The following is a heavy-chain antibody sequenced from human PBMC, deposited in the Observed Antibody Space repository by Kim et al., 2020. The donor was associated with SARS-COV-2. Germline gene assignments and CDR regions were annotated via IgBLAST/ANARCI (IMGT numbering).Heavy chain of an antibody. D-gene: IGHD6-13*01. CDR1: GFTFSSYA. CDR2: ISSNGGST. Sequence: GGSLRLSCAASGFTFSSYAMHWVRQAPGKGLEYVSAISSNGGSTYYADSVKGRFTISRDNSKNTLYLQMGSLRAEDMAVYYCARGNLAAAAPFYGMDVWGQGTTVTVSS. CDR3: ARGNLAAAAPFYGMDV. J-gene: IGHJ6*02. V-gene: IGHV3-64*02.